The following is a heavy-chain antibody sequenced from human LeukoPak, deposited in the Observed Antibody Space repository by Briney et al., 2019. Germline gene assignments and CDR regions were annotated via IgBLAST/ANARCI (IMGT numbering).Heavy chain of an antibody. D-gene: IGHD6-19*01. J-gene: IGHJ6*03. V-gene: IGHV4-61*02. CDR3: ARVHRAVAGIYYYMDV. Sequence: SQTLSLTCIVSGGSISSGSYYWSWIRQPAGKGLEWIGRIYTSGSTNYNPSLKSRVTISVDTSTNQFSLKLSSVTAADTAVYYCARVHRAVAGIYYYMDVWGKGTTVTVSS. CDR2: IYTSGST. CDR1: GGSISSGSYY.